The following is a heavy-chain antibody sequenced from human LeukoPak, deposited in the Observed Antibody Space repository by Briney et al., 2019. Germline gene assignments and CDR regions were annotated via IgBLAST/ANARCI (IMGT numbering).Heavy chain of an antibody. J-gene: IGHJ4*02. V-gene: IGHV3-74*01. D-gene: IGHD5-12*01. CDR2: INSDGSST. Sequence: GGSLRLSCAASGFTFSSYWMPWVRHAPGKGLVWVSRINSDGSSTTYADSVKGRFTISRDNAKNTLYLQMNSLRVEDTAVYYCVREGRVSGYDFDCWGQGNLVTVSS. CDR3: VREGRVSGYDFDC. CDR1: GFTFSSYW.